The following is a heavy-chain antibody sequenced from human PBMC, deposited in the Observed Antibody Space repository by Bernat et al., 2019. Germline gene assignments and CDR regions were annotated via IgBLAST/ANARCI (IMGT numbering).Heavy chain of an antibody. V-gene: IGHV3-7*03. CDR3: ARYGGSYFDC. D-gene: IGHD5-12*01. J-gene: IGHJ4*02. Sequence: DVQLVESGGGLVQPGGSLRLSCAASAFTFSKYWMSWVRQAPWKGLELVANIKQDVSEKYYVDSVKGRFTISRDNAKNSLYLQMNSLTAEDTAVYYCARYGGSYFDCWGQGTLVTVSS. CDR2: IKQDVSEK. CDR1: AFTFSKYW.